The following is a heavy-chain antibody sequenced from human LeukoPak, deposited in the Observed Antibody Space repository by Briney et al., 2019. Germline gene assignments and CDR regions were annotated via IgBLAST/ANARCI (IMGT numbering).Heavy chain of an antibody. CDR3: ARTYSYGSFNDY. V-gene: IGHV1-18*04. CDR2: INAYNGNT. Sequence: ASVKVSCKASGYTFTGYYMHWVRQAPGQGLEWMGWINAYNGNTNYAQKLQDRVTMTTDTSTSTAYMELRSLRFDDTAVYYCARTYSYGSFNDYWGQGTLVTVSS. J-gene: IGHJ4*02. CDR1: GYTFTGYY. D-gene: IGHD5-18*01.